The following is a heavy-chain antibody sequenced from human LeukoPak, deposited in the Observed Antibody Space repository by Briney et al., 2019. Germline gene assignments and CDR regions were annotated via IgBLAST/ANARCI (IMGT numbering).Heavy chain of an antibody. J-gene: IGHJ1*01. CDR1: GFTFDDYA. V-gene: IGHV3-9*03. CDR3: AKEGYSGYEH. Sequence: GRSLRLSCAASGFTFDDYAMHWVRQAPGKGLEWVSGISCNSGSIGYADSVKGRFTISRDNAKNSLYLQMNRLRAEDMALYYCAKEGYSGYEHWGQGTLVTVSS. CDR2: ISCNSGSI. D-gene: IGHD5-12*01.